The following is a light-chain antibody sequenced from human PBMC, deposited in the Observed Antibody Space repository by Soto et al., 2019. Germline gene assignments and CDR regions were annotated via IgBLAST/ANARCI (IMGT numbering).Light chain of an antibody. CDR3: QQDDNWPLFT. V-gene: IGKV3-15*01. J-gene: IGKJ3*01. CDR1: QSVGSN. CDR2: GAS. Sequence: EIVMTQSPATLSVSPGERAILSCRASQSVGSNLAWYQQKPDQAPRLLISGASTRATGVPARFSGSGSGTEFALTISGLQSEDFAGYYCQQDDNWPLFTFGPGTKVDI.